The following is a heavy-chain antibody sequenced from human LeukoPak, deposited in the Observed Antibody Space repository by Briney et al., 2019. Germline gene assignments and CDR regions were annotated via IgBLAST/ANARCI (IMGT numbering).Heavy chain of an antibody. D-gene: IGHD3-3*01. CDR2: IYYSGST. V-gene: IGHV4-30-4*08. CDR1: GGSISSGDYY. CDR3: ARLSPYYDFWSGYYTPARDY. Sequence: SQTLSLTCTVSGGSISSGDYYWSWIRQPPGKGLEWIGYIYYSGSTYYNPSLKSRVTVSVDTSKNQFSLKLSSVTAADTAVYYCARLSPYYDFWSGYYTPARDYWGQETLVTVSS. J-gene: IGHJ4*02.